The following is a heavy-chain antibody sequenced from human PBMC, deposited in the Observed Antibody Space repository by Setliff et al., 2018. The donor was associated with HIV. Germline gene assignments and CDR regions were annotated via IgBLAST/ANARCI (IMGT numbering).Heavy chain of an antibody. CDR2: STPILDTT. CDR3: ASPTAIPH. Sequence: SVKVSCKASGGTFSSYGITWVRQAPGQGLEWMGGSTPILDTTNYAQKFQGRVTITRDTSASTAYMELSSLRPEDTAVYYCASPTAIPHWGQGTLVTVSS. CDR1: GGTFSSYG. V-gene: IGHV1-69*05. D-gene: IGHD2-21*02. J-gene: IGHJ4*02.